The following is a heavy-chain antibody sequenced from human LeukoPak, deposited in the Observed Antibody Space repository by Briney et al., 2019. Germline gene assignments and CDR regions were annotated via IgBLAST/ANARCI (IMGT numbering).Heavy chain of an antibody. CDR3: ARDPGGARAAEKDY. V-gene: IGHV1-2*02. CDR2: INPNSGGT. Sequence: ASVNVSFKASGYTFTGYYMHWVRQAPGQGLEWMGWINPNSGGTNYAQKFQGRVTMTRDTSISTAYMELSRLRSDDTAAYYCARDPGGARAAEKDYWGQGTLVTVSS. J-gene: IGHJ4*02. D-gene: IGHD6-13*01. CDR1: GYTFTGYY.